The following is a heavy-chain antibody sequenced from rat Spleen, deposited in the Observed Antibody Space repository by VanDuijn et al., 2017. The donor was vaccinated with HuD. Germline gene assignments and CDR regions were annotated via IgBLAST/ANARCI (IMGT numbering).Heavy chain of an antibody. Sequence: EVQLMESNGGLVQPGRSLKLSCAASGFTVSDYYMAWVRQAPTAGLEWVATFSFDGRTTYYRDSVKGRFTISRDTAKSTLYLQMDSLRSEDTATYYCETDGFYDGTYYAVYVMDAWGQGASVTVSS. CDR2: FSFDGRTT. CDR1: GFTVSDYY. J-gene: IGHJ4*01. CDR3: ETDGFYDGTYYAVYVMDA. D-gene: IGHD1-12*02. V-gene: IGHV5-29*01.